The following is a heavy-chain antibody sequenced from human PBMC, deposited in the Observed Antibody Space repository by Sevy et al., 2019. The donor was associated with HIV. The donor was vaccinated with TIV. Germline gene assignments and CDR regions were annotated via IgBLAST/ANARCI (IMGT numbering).Heavy chain of an antibody. CDR1: GDSINNNRW. CDR3: ARHMTTTGTRGFDY. CDR2: IFRTGKA. V-gene: IGHV4-4*02. J-gene: IGHJ4*02. D-gene: IGHD1-1*01. Sequence: SETLSLTCSLSGDSINNNRWWSWVRQPPGRGLEWIGEIFRTGKANYNASLGSRVTISVDPSNNQIYLRLTSVTAADTAFYYCARHMTTTGTRGFDYWGQGALVTVSS.